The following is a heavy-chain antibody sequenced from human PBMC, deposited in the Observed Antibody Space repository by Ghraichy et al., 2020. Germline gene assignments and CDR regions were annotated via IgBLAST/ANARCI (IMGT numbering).Heavy chain of an antibody. D-gene: IGHD5-24*01. CDR3: ARDLPGDGYTSFDY. J-gene: IGHJ4*02. Sequence: SETLSLTCTVSGGSITSYYWSWIRQPPGKGLEWIGYIYYSGSTNYNPSLKSRVTISVDTSKNQFSLKLNSVTAADTAVYYCARDLPGDGYTSFDYWGQGTLVTVSS. V-gene: IGHV4-59*01. CDR2: IYYSGST. CDR1: GGSITSYY.